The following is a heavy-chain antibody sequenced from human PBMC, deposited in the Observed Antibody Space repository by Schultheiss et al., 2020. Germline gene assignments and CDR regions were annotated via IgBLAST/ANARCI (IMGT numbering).Heavy chain of an antibody. V-gene: IGHV1-18*01. CDR2: ISAYNGNT. J-gene: IGHJ6*02. CDR1: GYTFTSYD. D-gene: IGHD3-3*01. CDR3: ARDYYDFWSGFDGMDV. Sequence: ASVKVSCKASGYTFTSYDINWVRQATGQGLEWMGWISAYNGNTNYAQKLQGRVTMTTDTSTSTAYMELSRLRSDDTAVYYCARDYYDFWSGFDGMDVWGQGTTVTVSS.